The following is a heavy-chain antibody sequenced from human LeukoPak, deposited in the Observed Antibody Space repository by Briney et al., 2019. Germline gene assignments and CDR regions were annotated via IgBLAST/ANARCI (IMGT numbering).Heavy chain of an antibody. D-gene: IGHD5-24*01. CDR3: ARGAGEMATIPRYYFDY. V-gene: IGHV1-46*01. CDR2: INPSGGST. Sequence: GASVKVSCKASGYTFTSYYMHWVRQAPGQGLEWMGIINPSGGSTSYAQKFQGRVTMTRDTSTSTVYMELSSLRSEDTAVYYCARGAGEMATIPRYYFDYWGQGTLVTVSS. J-gene: IGHJ4*02. CDR1: GYTFTSYY.